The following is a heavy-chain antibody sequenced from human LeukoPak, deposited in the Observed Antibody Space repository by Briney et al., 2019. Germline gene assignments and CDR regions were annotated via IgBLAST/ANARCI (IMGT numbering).Heavy chain of an antibody. J-gene: IGHJ4*02. CDR3: AKANWVSNADAVW. V-gene: IGHV3-23*01. D-gene: IGHD1-1*01. Sequence: PGGSLRLSCVVSGITLSNYGMSWVRQAPGKGLEWVSGISERGGSTNYADSVKGRFTLSRDDSRNTVYFELNNLRVEDTAIYYCAKANWVSNADAVWWGQGTHVTVSS. CDR2: ISERGGST. CDR1: GITLSNYG.